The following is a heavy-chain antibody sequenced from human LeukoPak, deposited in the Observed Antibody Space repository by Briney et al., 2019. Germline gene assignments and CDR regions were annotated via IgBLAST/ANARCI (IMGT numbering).Heavy chain of an antibody. CDR1: GFTVSSNY. J-gene: IGHJ6*03. Sequence: PGVSLRLSCAASGFTVSSNYMSWAPHATEKGLVGVSVFFSGGSTYYADSVKCRFTNTRDNTRNTLYLQMNSQRAEDTAVYYCARVLSRGYSGYDLWNYCYYYMDVWGKGTTVTVCS. V-gene: IGHV3-53*01. CDR3: ARVLSRGYSGYDLWNYCYYYMDV. D-gene: IGHD5-12*01. CDR2: FFSGGST.